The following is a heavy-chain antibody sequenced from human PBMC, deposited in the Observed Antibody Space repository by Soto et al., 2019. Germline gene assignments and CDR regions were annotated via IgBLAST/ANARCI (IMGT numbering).Heavy chain of an antibody. CDR2: ISGSGGST. Sequence: GGSLRLSCAASGVTFSSDAMSWVRQAPGKGLEWVSAISGSGGSTYYADSVKGRFTISRDNSKNTLYLQMNSLRAEDTAVYYCAKDRDYYGSVPAYWGQGTLVTVSS. V-gene: IGHV3-23*01. CDR1: GVTFSSDA. J-gene: IGHJ4*02. D-gene: IGHD3-10*01. CDR3: AKDRDYYGSVPAY.